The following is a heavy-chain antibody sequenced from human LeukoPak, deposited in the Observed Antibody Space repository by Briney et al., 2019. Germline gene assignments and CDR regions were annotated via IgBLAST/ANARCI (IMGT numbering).Heavy chain of an antibody. J-gene: IGHJ4*02. CDR2: INPSGGST. CDR3: ARGEYSSSWYVGGPFDY. V-gene: IGHV1-46*01. CDR1: GYTFTSYY. D-gene: IGHD6-13*01. Sequence: ASVKVSCKVSGYTFTSYYMHWVRQAPGQGLEWMGIINPSGGSTSYAQKFQGRVTMTRDTSTSTVYMELSSLRSEDTAVYYCARGEYSSSWYVGGPFDYWGQGTLVTVSS.